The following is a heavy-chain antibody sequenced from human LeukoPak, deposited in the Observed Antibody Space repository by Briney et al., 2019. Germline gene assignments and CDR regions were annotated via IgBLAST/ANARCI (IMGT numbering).Heavy chain of an antibody. V-gene: IGHV3-7*01. D-gene: IGHD2-2*01. CDR2: IKQDGSEK. Sequence: GGSLRLSCAASGFTFSSYWMSWVRQAPGKGLEWVANIKQDGSEKYYVDSVKGRFTISRDNAKNSLYLQMNSLRAEDTAVYYCARDHTWASHCYFDYWGQGTLVTVSS. J-gene: IGHJ4*02. CDR1: GFTFSSYW. CDR3: ARDHTWASHCYFDY.